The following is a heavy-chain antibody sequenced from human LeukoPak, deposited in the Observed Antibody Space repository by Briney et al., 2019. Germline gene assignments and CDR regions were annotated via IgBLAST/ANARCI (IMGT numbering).Heavy chain of an antibody. V-gene: IGHV3-23*01. CDR3: AKDHLPGIVVADRGY. CDR1: GFTFSSYA. CDR2: ISGSGGST. D-gene: IGHD6-19*01. Sequence: GGSLRLSCAASGFTFSSYAMSWVRQAPGKGLEWVSAISGSGGSTFYADSVKGRFTISRDNSKNTLYLQINSLRAEDTAIYYCAKDHLPGIVVADRGYWGQGTLVTVSS. J-gene: IGHJ4*02.